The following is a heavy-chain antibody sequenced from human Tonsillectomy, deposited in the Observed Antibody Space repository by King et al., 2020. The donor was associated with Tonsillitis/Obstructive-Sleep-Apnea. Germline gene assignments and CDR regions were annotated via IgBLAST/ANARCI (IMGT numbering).Heavy chain of an antibody. CDR1: GFTFSSYS. D-gene: IGHD3-3*01. J-gene: IGHJ5*02. Sequence: VQLVESGGGLVKPGGSLRLSCAASGFTFSSYSMNWVRQAPGKGLEWVSSISSSGSYIYYADSVKGRFTISRDNAKNSLYLQMNSLRAEDTAVYYCARDPITIFGVVSRFDPWGQGTLVTVSS. CDR3: ARDPITIFGVVSRFDP. V-gene: IGHV3-21*01. CDR2: ISSSGSYI.